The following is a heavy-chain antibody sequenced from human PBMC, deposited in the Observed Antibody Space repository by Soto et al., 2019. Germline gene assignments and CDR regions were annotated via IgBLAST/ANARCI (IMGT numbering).Heavy chain of an antibody. V-gene: IGHV1-69*13. J-gene: IGHJ6*02. CDR1: GGTFSGYA. Sequence: ASVKVSCKASGGTFSGYAISWVRQAPGQGLEWMGGIIPIFGTANYAPKFQGRVTITADESTSTAYMELSSLRSEDTAVYYCARASLDSSGYYDYYYGMDVWGQGTTVTVSS. D-gene: IGHD3-22*01. CDR2: IIPIFGTA. CDR3: ARASLDSSGYYDYYYGMDV.